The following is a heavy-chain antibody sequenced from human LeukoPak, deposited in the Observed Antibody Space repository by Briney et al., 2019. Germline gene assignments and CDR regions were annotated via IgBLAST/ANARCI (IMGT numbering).Heavy chain of an antibody. D-gene: IGHD2-15*01. CDR3: AKARGFCSGNNCYNPFDP. V-gene: IGHV1-58*02. Sequence: TSVKVSCKASGFTFTSSAMQWVRQARGQRLEWIGRIVVGSGNTNYAQKFQERVTITRDMSTSTAYMELSSLRAEDTAVYYCAKARGFCSGNNCYNPFDPWGQGTLVTVSS. J-gene: IGHJ5*02. CDR1: GFTFTSSA. CDR2: IVVGSGNT.